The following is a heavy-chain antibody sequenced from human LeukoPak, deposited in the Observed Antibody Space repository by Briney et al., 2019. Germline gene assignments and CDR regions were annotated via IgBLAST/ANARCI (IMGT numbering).Heavy chain of an antibody. D-gene: IGHD2-15*01. CDR3: ARDHSDCSGGSCYDY. J-gene: IGHJ4*02. V-gene: IGHV4-61*02. CDR1: GGSISSGSYY. CDR2: IYTSGST. Sequence: SQTLSLTCTVSGGSISSGSYYWSWIRQPAGKGLEWIGRIYTSGSTSYNPSLKSRVTISVDTSKNQFSLKLSSVTAADTAVYYCARDHSDCSGGSCYDYWGQGTLVTVSS.